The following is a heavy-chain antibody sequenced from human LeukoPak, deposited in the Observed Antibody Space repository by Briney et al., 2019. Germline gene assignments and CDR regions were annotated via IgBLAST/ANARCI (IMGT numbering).Heavy chain of an antibody. J-gene: IGHJ4*02. Sequence: GASVKVSCKASGYTFTSYDINWVRQATGQGLEWMGWMNLNSGNTGYAQKFQGRVTMTRNTSISTAYMELSSLRSEDTAVYYCARVTFGGVVADFDYWGQGTLVTVSS. CDR2: MNLNSGNT. CDR3: ARVTFGGVVADFDY. V-gene: IGHV1-8*01. D-gene: IGHD3-16*02. CDR1: GYTFTSYD.